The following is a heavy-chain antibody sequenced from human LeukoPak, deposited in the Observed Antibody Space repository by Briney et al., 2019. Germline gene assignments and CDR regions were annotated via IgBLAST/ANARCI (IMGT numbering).Heavy chain of an antibody. Sequence: PVKVSCKASGGTFSSYAISWVRQAPGQGLEWMGGIIPIFGTANYAQKFQGRVTITTDESTSTAYMELSSLRSEDTAVYYCARSTRSYSGYDFPAYWGQGTLVTVSS. V-gene: IGHV1-69*05. CDR3: ARSTRSYSGYDFPAY. D-gene: IGHD5-12*01. CDR2: IIPIFGTA. CDR1: GGTFSSYA. J-gene: IGHJ4*02.